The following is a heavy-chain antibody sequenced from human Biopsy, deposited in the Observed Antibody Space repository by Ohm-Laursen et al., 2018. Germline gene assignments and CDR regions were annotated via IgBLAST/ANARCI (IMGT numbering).Heavy chain of an antibody. V-gene: IGHV3-64*01. CDR1: GFTFRNYA. J-gene: IGHJ3*01. CDR2: ISSNGGGR. Sequence: SLRLSCTAPGFTFRNYALHWVRQAPGKGLEHVSTISSNGGGRFYANSVKGRFTISRDNAQNSLYLHMNSLRAEDTAVYYRARLNSGTYDASDLWGQGTMVIVSS. D-gene: IGHD1-26*01. CDR3: ARLNSGTYDASDL.